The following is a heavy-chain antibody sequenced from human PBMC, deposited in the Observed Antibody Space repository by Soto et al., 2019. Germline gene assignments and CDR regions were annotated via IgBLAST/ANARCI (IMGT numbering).Heavy chain of an antibody. CDR3: ARTVGYCSGGSCYDYAFDI. J-gene: IGHJ3*02. D-gene: IGHD2-15*01. V-gene: IGHV1-69*02. CDR1: GGTFSSYT. Sequence: GASVKVFCKASGGTFSSYTISWVRQAPGQGLEWMGRIIPILGITNYAQKFQGRVTITADKSTSTAYMELSRLRSDDTAVYYCARTVGYCSGGSCYDYAFDIWGQGTMVTVSS. CDR2: IIPILGIT.